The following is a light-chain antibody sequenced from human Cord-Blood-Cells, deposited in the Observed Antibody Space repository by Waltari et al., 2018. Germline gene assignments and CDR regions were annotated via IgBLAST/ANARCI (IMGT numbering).Light chain of an antibody. CDR3: SSYTSSSTQV. J-gene: IGLJ2*01. Sequence: QPALTQPASVSGSPGQSITISCTGTSSDVGGYNSVSWYQQHPGKAPKLMIYDVSNRPSGVSNRFSGSKSGNTASLTISGLQAEDDADYYCSSYTSSSTQVFGGGTKLTVL. CDR1: SSDVGGYNS. V-gene: IGLV2-14*01. CDR2: DVS.